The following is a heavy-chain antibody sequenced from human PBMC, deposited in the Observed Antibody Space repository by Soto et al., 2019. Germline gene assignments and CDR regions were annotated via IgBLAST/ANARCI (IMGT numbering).Heavy chain of an antibody. J-gene: IGHJ6*02. Sequence: QVQLVQSGAEVKKPGASVKVSCKASGYTFTGYYMHWVRQAPGQGLEWMGWINPNSGGTNYAQKFQGWVTMTRDTSISTAYMELSRLRSDDTAVYYCARQDGISGSYPYYYYGMDVWGQGTTVTVSS. CDR1: GYTFTGYY. D-gene: IGHD3-10*01. V-gene: IGHV1-2*04. CDR3: ARQDGISGSYPYYYYGMDV. CDR2: INPNSGGT.